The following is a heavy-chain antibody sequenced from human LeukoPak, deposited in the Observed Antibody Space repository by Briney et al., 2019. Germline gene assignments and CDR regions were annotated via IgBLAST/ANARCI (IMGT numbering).Heavy chain of an antibody. CDR1: GGSISSGSYY. CDR3: ARTNSYGAPSPYYYYMDV. CDR2: IYTSGST. V-gene: IGHV4-61*02. D-gene: IGHD4-17*01. J-gene: IGHJ6*03. Sequence: SQTLSLTCTVSGGSISSGSYYWSWIRQPAGKGLEWIGRIYTSGSTNYNPSLKSRVTISVDTSKNQFSLKLSSVTAADTAVYYCARTNSYGAPSPYYYYMDVWGKGTTVTISS.